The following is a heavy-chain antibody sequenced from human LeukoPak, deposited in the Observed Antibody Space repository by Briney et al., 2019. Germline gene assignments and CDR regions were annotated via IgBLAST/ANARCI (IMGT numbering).Heavy chain of an antibody. J-gene: IGHJ5*02. CDR1: GFTFSSYA. Sequence: PGGSLRLSCAASGFTFSSYAMSWVRQAPGKGLEWVSAISGSGGSTYYADSVKGRFTVSRDNSKNTLYLQMNSLRAEDTAVYYCAKDNGDYHNNWFDPWGQGTLVTVSS. D-gene: IGHD4-17*01. V-gene: IGHV3-23*01. CDR2: ISGSGGST. CDR3: AKDNGDYHNNWFDP.